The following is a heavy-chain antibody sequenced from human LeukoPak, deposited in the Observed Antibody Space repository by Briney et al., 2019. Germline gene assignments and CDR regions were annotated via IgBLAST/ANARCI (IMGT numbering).Heavy chain of an antibody. D-gene: IGHD4-23*01. J-gene: IGHJ4*02. Sequence: SETLSLTCTVSGGSIISYYWSWIRQPPGKGLEWIGYIYYSGSTNYNPSLKSRVTISVDTSKNQFSLKLSSVTAADAAVYYCARGGSTVVTHIDYWGQGTLVTVSS. CDR1: GGSIISYY. V-gene: IGHV4-59*01. CDR3: ARGGSTVVTHIDY. CDR2: IYYSGST.